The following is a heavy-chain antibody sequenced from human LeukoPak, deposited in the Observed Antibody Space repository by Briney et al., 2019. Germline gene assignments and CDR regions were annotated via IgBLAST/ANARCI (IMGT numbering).Heavy chain of an antibody. V-gene: IGHV4-39*07. CDR1: GGSISSSSYH. J-gene: IGHJ4*02. CDR3: ARIGTIYSSSSEGDIDY. CDR2: IYYSGST. Sequence: SETLSLTCTVSGGSISSSSYHWGWIRQPPGKGLEWIGSIYYSGSTYYNPSLKSRVTISVDTSKNQFSLKLSSVTAADTAVYYCARIGTIYSSSSEGDIDYWGQGTLVTVS. D-gene: IGHD6-6*01.